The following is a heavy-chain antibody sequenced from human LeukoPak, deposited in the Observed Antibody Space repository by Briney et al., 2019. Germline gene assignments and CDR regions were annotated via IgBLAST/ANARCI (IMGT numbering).Heavy chain of an antibody. J-gene: IGHJ4*02. CDR2: IYYTGST. D-gene: IGHD6-6*01. Sequence: PSETLSLTCPVSGGSISSLYSSWIRQPPGKGLEWLGYIYYTGSTNYNPSLKSRVTMFVDMSKNQFSLRLSSVTAADTAVYYCARHRAYSSSSPFDYWGQGTLVTVSS. V-gene: IGHV4-59*08. CDR1: GGSISSLY. CDR3: ARHRAYSSSSPFDY.